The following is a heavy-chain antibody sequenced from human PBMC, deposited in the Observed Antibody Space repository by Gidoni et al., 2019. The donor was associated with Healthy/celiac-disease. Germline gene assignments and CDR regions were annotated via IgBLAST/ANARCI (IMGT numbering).Heavy chain of an antibody. V-gene: IGHV1-46*01. J-gene: IGHJ4*02. D-gene: IGHD1-26*01. Sequence: QVQLVQSGAAVKKPGASVKVSCKASGYTFTSYYMHWVRQAPGQGLEWMGIINPSGGSTSYAQKFQGRVTMTRDTSTSTVYMELSSLRSEDTAVYYCARVGSGSYGISFPFDYWGQGTLVTVSS. CDR3: ARVGSGSYGISFPFDY. CDR2: INPSGGST. CDR1: GYTFTSYY.